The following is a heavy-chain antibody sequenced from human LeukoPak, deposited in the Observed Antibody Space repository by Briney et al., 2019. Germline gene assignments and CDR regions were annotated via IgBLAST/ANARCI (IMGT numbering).Heavy chain of an antibody. CDR1: GGSINNYY. CDR2: IYPSGST. J-gene: IGHJ5*02. Sequence: SETLSLTCTVSGGSINNYYWSWIRQPAGKGLEWIGRIYPSGSTNSNPSLKSRVTISVDTSKSQFSLKVSSVTAADTAVYYCARGGYSGSDWTTWGQGTLVTVSS. CDR3: ARGGYSGSDWTT. D-gene: IGHD5-12*01. V-gene: IGHV4-4*07.